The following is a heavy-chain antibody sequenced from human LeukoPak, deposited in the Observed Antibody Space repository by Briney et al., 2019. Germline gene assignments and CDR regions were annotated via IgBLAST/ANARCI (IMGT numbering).Heavy chain of an antibody. Sequence: GESLKISCKGSGYTFSSYWIGWVRQMPGKGLEWMGIIYPGDSDTRYSPSFQGQVTISVDNSITTTYLQWSSLKASATAMYYCARYRSCSGGSCRNWFDPWGQGTLVTVSS. CDR3: ARYRSCSGGSCRNWFDP. V-gene: IGHV5-51*01. CDR1: GYTFSSYW. J-gene: IGHJ5*02. D-gene: IGHD2-15*01. CDR2: IYPGDSDT.